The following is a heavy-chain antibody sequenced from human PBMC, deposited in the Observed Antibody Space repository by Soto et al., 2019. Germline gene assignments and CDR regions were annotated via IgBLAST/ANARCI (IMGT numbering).Heavy chain of an antibody. V-gene: IGHV4-59*08. CDR3: ARHSSWIQLWFGWFDP. CDR2: IYYSGST. D-gene: IGHD5-18*01. Sequence: QVQLQESGPGLVKPSETLSLTCTVSGGSISSYYWSWIRQPPGKGLEWIGYIYYSGSTNYNPSLKRRVTISVDTSKNQFSLKLSSVTAADTAVYYCARHSSWIQLWFGWFDPWGQGTLVTVSS. J-gene: IGHJ5*02. CDR1: GGSISSYY.